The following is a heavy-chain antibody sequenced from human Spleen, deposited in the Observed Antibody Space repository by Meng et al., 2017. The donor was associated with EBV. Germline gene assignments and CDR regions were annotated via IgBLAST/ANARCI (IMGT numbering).Heavy chain of an antibody. V-gene: IGHV3-21*01. Sequence: VQLVESGGGLVTPGGSLRLSFASSGFTFSNYNMNWVRQAPGKGLEWVSSISSTSSYIYYADSVKGRFTISRDNAKNSLYLQMNSLRAEDTAVYYCARDSYGTYWGQGTLVTVSS. CDR3: ARDSYGTY. CDR1: GFTFSNYN. CDR2: ISSTSSYI. D-gene: IGHD5-18*01. J-gene: IGHJ4*02.